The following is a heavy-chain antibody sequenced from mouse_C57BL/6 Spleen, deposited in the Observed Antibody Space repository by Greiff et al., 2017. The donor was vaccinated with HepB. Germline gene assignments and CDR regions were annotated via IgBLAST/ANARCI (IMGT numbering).Heavy chain of an antibody. CDR3: TVYDGYSFYAMDY. D-gene: IGHD2-3*01. CDR1: GFNIKDDY. V-gene: IGHV14-4*01. J-gene: IGHJ4*01. Sequence: EVKLQESGAELVRPGASVKLSCIASGFNIKDDYMHWVKQRPEQGLEWIGWIDPENGDTEYASKFQGKATITADTSSNTAYLQLSSLTSEDTAVYYCTVYDGYSFYAMDYWGQGTSVTVSS. CDR2: IDPENGDT.